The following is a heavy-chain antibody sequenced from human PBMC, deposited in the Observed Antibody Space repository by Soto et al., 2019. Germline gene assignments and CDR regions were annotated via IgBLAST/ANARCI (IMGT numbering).Heavy chain of an antibody. V-gene: IGHV3-33*01. D-gene: IGHD3-22*01. CDR1: GFTFSNYG. CDR3: ARDQDTSGHFSSFDY. CDR2: ISYDGSAK. J-gene: IGHJ4*02. Sequence: GGSLRLSCAASGFTFSNYGMNWVRQAPGKGLEWVAVISYDGSAKYYAESVKGRFTISRDNSKNTLYLQMNSLRAEDTAVYYCARDQDTSGHFSSFDYWGQGTVVTVSS.